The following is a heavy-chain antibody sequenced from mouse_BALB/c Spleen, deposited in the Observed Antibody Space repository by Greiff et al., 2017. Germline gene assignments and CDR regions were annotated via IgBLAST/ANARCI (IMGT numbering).Heavy chain of an antibody. V-gene: IGHV5-4*02. D-gene: IGHD2-2*01. CDR1: GFTFSDYY. J-gene: IGHJ4*01. CDR3: ARGGYDSYAMDY. CDR2: ISDGGSYT. Sequence: EVMLVESGGGLVKPGGSLKLSCAASGFTFSDYYMYWVRQTPEKRLEWVATISDGGSYTYYPDSVKGRFTISRDNAKNNLYLQMSSLKSEDTAMYYCARGGYDSYAMDYWGQGTSVTVSS.